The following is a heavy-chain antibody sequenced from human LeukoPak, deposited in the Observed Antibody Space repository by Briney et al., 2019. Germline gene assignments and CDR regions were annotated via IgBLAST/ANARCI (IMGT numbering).Heavy chain of an antibody. CDR3: ARDQDGDYLFDY. CDR1: GFTFSSHS. V-gene: IGHV3-21*01. CDR2: ISNSGSYI. J-gene: IGHJ4*02. D-gene: IGHD4-17*01. Sequence: GGSLRLSCATSGFTFSSHSMNWVRQAPGKGLEWVSSISNSGSYIYYADSVKGRFTISRDNAKNSLYLQMNSLRAEDTAVYYCARDQDGDYLFDYWGQGTLVTVSS.